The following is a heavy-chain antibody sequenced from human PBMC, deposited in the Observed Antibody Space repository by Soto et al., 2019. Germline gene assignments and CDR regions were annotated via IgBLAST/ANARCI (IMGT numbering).Heavy chain of an antibody. CDR3: ARDTRLRYFDSYNPFDY. Sequence: QVQLVESGGGVVQPGRSLRLSCAASGFTFSSYGMHWVRQAPGKGLEWVAVIWYDGSNKYYADSVKGRFTISRDNSKNTLYLQMNSLRAEDTAVYYCARDTRLRYFDSYNPFDYWGQGTLVTVSS. D-gene: IGHD3-9*01. CDR2: IWYDGSNK. CDR1: GFTFSSYG. V-gene: IGHV3-33*01. J-gene: IGHJ4*02.